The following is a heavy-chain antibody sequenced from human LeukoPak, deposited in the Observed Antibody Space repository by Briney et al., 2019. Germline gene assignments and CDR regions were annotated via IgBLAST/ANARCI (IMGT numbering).Heavy chain of an antibody. CDR3: ARDRIKSGSYYFDY. V-gene: IGHV3-48*01. CDR1: AFTFSDYS. CDR2: ISGRSSTI. J-gene: IGHJ4*02. D-gene: IGHD1-26*01. Sequence: GGSLRLSCAASAFTFSDYSMNRVRQAPGKGLEWVSYISGRSSTIYYADSVKGRFTISRDNAQNSMYLQMNSLRAEDTAVYYCARDRIKSGSYYFDYWGQGTLVTVSS.